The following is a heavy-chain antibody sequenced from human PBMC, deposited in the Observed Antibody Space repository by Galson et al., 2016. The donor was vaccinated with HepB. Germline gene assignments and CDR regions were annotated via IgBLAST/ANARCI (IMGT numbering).Heavy chain of an antibody. CDR3: ARGLLPRYFDWFYYYYGMDV. D-gene: IGHD3-9*01. CDR1: GYTFTSYD. V-gene: IGHV1-8*01. CDR2: MNPNSGNT. Sequence: SVKVSCKASGYTFTSYDINWVRQATGQGLEWMGWMNPNSGNTGYAPKFQGSVTMTRNTSIRTAYMELSSLRSEDTAVYYCARGLLPRYFDWFYYYYGMDVWGQGTTVTVSS. J-gene: IGHJ6*02.